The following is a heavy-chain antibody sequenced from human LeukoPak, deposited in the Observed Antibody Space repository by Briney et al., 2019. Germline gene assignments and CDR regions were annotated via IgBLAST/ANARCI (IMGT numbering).Heavy chain of an antibody. CDR3: ARDLYGSDDY. CDR2: IISGVNT. D-gene: IGHD3-10*01. V-gene: IGHV3-23*01. CDR1: GFTFSSYA. Sequence: GGSLRLSCAASGFTFSSYAMTWVRQAPGKGLEWVPTIISGVNTYYTDSVKGRFTISRDNSKNTLYLQLNSLRAEDTAVYYCARDLYGSDDYWGQGTLVTVSS. J-gene: IGHJ4*02.